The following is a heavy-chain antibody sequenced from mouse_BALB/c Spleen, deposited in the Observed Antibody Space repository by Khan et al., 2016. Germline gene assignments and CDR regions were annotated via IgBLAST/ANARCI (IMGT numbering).Heavy chain of an antibody. J-gene: IGHJ4*01. CDR3: ARVRQAVDY. V-gene: IGHV5-15*02. Sequence: EVQLVESGGGLVQPGGSRKLSCAASGFTFSDYGMAWVRQAPGKGPEWIAFISNLAYSIYYADTVTGRFTISRENAKNTLYLQMSSLKSEDTAMYYCARVRQAVDYWGQGTSVTVSS. D-gene: IGHD2-12*01. CDR2: ISNLAYSI. CDR1: GFTFSDYG.